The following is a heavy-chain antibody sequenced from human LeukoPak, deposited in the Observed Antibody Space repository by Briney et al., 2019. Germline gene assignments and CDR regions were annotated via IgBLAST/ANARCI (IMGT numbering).Heavy chain of an antibody. J-gene: IGHJ4*02. Sequence: GGSLRLSCAASGFNFNSYWMSWVRQAPGKGLECVANIKQDGSDIYFVDSVKGRFTISRDNAKNSLYLQMNSLRGEDTAVYYCARARYGSGGYFFDFWGQGTLVTVCS. V-gene: IGHV3-7*04. CDR2: IKQDGSDI. CDR3: ARARYGSGGYFFDF. CDR1: GFNFNSYW. D-gene: IGHD3-10*01.